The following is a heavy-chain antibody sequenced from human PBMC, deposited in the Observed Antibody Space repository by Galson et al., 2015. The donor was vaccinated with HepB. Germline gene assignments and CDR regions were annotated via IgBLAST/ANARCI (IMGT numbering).Heavy chain of an antibody. D-gene: IGHD3-10*01. CDR1: GSTFTSYY. V-gene: IGHV1-46*03. CDR2: INPSGGST. CDR3: ARVNYYGSGSYYEDDDYYYYGMDV. Sequence: SVKVSCKASGSTFTSYYMHWVRQAPGQGLEWMGIINPSGGSTSYAQKFQGRVTMTRDTSTSTVYMELSSLRSEDTAVYYCARVNYYGSGSYYEDDDYYYYGMDVWGQGTTVTVSS. J-gene: IGHJ6*02.